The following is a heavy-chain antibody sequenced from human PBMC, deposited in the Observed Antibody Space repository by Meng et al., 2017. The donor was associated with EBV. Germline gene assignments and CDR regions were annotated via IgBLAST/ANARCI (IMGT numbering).Heavy chain of an antibody. D-gene: IGHD3-10*01. CDR1: GVTYRSDA. Sequence: LQPSGDEGTTPAAAVKASCRPYGVTYRSDAVSCVRQAPGQGLEWMGGLIPMSGAPHYAQKFQDRVTIIADESTSTHSMELNNLRFEDTAMYYCASESGRGFTPDYWGQGTLVTVSS. V-gene: IGHV1-69*01. CDR3: ASESGRGFTPDY. CDR2: LIPMSGAP. J-gene: IGHJ4*02.